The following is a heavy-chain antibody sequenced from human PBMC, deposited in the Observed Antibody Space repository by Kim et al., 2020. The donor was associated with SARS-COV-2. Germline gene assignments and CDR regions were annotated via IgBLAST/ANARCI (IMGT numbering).Heavy chain of an antibody. J-gene: IGHJ4*02. CDR2: INTNTGNP. CDR3: ATSQHLVPYYFDY. Sequence: ASVKVSCKASGYTFSSYAMSWVRQAPGQGLEWMGWINTNTGNPTYAQGFTGRFVFSLDTSVSTAYLQISSLKAEDTAVYYCATSQHLVPYYFDYWGQGTLVTVSS. CDR1: GYTFSSYA. V-gene: IGHV7-4-1*02. D-gene: IGHD6-13*01.